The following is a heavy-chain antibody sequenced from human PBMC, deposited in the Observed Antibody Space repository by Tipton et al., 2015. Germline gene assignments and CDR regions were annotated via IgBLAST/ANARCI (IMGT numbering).Heavy chain of an antibody. V-gene: IGHV4-39*07. J-gene: IGHJ4*02. Sequence: TLSLTCTVSGGSLSRSPYYWGWIRQPPGKGLEWIGNIFHTGNTFYNPSLKSRVTMSVDTSKNQFSLNLTSVTAADTAVYYCARGPDFVFDSWGQGALVTVSS. CDR3: ARGPDFVFDS. CDR1: GGSLSRSPYY. CDR2: IFHTGNT.